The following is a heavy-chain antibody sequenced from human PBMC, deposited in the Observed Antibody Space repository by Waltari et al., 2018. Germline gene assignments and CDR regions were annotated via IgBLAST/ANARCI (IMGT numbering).Heavy chain of an antibody. V-gene: IGHV1-69*04. CDR1: GGTFSSYA. J-gene: IGHJ3*02. CDR2: TIPILGIA. CDR3: ASPDCSGGSCAWAFDI. Sequence: QVQLVQSGAEVKKPGSSVKVSCKASGGTFSSYAISWVRQAPGQGLEWMGGTIPILGIANYAQKFQGRVTITADESTSTAYMELSSLRSEDTAVYYCASPDCSGGSCAWAFDIWGQGTMVTVSS. D-gene: IGHD2-15*01.